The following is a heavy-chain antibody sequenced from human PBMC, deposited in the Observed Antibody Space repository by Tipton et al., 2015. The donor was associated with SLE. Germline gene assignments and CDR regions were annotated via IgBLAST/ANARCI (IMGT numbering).Heavy chain of an antibody. D-gene: IGHD3-16*01. V-gene: IGHV4-4*07. CDR3: ARTDGSLPPHC. CDR2: IYSSGDR. CDR1: GGSISFDY. Sequence: TLSLTCTVSGGSISFDYWSWIRQSAGRGLGWIGRIYSSGDRDYNPSLRSRVTMSIDASQNRVSLRLKSVSAADTAVYFCARTDGSLPPHCWGQGTLVTVSS. J-gene: IGHJ4*02.